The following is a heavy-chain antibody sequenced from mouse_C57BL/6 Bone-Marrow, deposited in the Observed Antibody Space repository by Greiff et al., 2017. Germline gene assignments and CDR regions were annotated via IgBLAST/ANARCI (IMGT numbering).Heavy chain of an antibody. Sequence: EVQLQQSGPELVKPGASVKISCKASGYTFTDYYMNWVKQSHGKSLEWIGDINPNNGGTSYNQKFKGKATLTVDKSSSTAYMELRSLTSEDSAVYYCAIGPYGPFDYWGQGTTLTVAS. V-gene: IGHV1-26*01. D-gene: IGHD1-1*01. J-gene: IGHJ2*01. CDR3: AIGPYGPFDY. CDR1: GYTFTDYY. CDR2: INPNNGGT.